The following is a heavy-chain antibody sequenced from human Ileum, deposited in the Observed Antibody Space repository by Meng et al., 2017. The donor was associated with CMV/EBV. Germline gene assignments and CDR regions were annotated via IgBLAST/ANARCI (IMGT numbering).Heavy chain of an antibody. V-gene: IGHV1-2*02. CDR1: GFTFTDYY. D-gene: IGHD1-26*01. Sequence: CKASGFTFTDYYIPWIRQAPGQGPEWMGWISPNSGGTNYAQTFQGRVTMTRDTSISTAYMDLNSLRSDDTAIYYCTRRIVGATYVDYWGQGTLVTVSS. CDR2: ISPNSGGT. CDR3: TRRIVGATYVDY. J-gene: IGHJ4*02.